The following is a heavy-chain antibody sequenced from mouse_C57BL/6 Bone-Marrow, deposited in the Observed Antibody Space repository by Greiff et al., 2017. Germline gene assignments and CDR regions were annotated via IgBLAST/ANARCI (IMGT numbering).Heavy chain of an antibody. CDR3: ARGSIYYYGSSYVEDAMDY. Sequence: EVHLVESGPELVKPGASVKISCKASGYSFTGYYMNWVKQSPEKSLEWIGEINPSTGGTTYNQKFKAKATLTVDKSSSTAYMQLKSLTSEDSAVYYCARGSIYYYGSSYVEDAMDYWGQGTSVTVSS. CDR2: INPSTGGT. V-gene: IGHV1-42*01. CDR1: GYSFTGYY. D-gene: IGHD1-1*01. J-gene: IGHJ4*01.